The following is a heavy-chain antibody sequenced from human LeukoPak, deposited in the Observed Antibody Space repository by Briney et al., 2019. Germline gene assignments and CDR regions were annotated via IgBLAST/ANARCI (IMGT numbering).Heavy chain of an antibody. CDR2: IYYSGST. J-gene: IGHJ4*02. CDR3: AKGYCRGNSCYDDRGAFDY. CDR1: GGSISSSGYY. D-gene: IGHD2-2*01. Sequence: RPSETLSLTCTVSGGSISSSGYYWGWIRQPPGKGLEWIGSIYYSGSTYYNPSLKSRVTISVDTSKNQFSLKLSSVTAADTAVYYCAKGYCRGNSCYDDRGAFDYWGQGTLVTVSS. V-gene: IGHV4-39*07.